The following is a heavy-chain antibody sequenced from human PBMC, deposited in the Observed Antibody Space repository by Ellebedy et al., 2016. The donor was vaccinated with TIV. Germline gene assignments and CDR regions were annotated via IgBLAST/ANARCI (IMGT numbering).Heavy chain of an antibody. CDR2: IIPIFGTA. CDR3: ATDQTRGPLD. D-gene: IGHD3-10*01. V-gene: IGHV1-69*13. Sequence: SVKVSXXASGGTFSSYAISWVRQAPGQGLEWMGGIIPIFGTANYAQKFQGRVTITADESTSTAYMELSSLRSEDTAVYYCATDQTRGPLDWGQGTLVTVSS. CDR1: GGTFSSYA. J-gene: IGHJ4*02.